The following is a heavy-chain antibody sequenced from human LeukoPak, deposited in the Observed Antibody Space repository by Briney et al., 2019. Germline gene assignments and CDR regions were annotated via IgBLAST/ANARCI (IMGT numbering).Heavy chain of an antibody. Sequence: GGSLRLSCAASGLTFSSDWMHWVRQAPGKGLEWVSAVSGTGDSTYYVDSVKGRFTISRDNFTNTLYVQMNNLRAEDTAVYYCATGGSGSYYFDYWGQGILVTVSS. CDR2: VSGTGDST. J-gene: IGHJ4*02. CDR1: GLTFSSDW. D-gene: IGHD1-26*01. CDR3: ATGGSGSYYFDY. V-gene: IGHV3-23*01.